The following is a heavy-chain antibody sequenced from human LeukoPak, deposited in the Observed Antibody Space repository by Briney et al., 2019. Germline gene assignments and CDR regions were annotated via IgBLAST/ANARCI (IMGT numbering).Heavy chain of an antibody. Sequence: PGGSLRLSCAASEFTFSTYWMSWVRQAPGEGLEWVASIKQDGSEKYYVDSVKGRFTISRDNAKNSVYLQMNSLRAEDMAVYYCARRAANYDFWSGYNVWGKGTTVTVSS. CDR3: ARRAANYDFWSGYNV. V-gene: IGHV3-7*01. J-gene: IGHJ6*04. CDR2: IKQDGSEK. CDR1: EFTFSTYW. D-gene: IGHD3-3*01.